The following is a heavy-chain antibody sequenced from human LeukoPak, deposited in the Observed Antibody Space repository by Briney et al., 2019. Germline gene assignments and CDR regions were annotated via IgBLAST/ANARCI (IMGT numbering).Heavy chain of an antibody. V-gene: IGHV4-61*05. D-gene: IGHD3-10*01. J-gene: IGHJ6*03. CDR2: IYYSGST. CDR1: GGSISSSSYY. Sequence: SETLSLTCTVSGGSISSSSYYWGWIRQPPGKGLEWIGYIYYSGSTNYNPSLKSRVTISVDTSKNQFSLKLNSVTAADTAVYYCARTYYYGSYYMDVWGKGTTVTISS. CDR3: ARTYYYGSYYMDV.